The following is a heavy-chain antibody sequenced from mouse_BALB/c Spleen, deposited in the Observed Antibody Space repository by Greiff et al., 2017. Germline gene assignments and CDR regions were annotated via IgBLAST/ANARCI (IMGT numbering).Heavy chain of an antibody. Sequence: EVHLVESGGGLVQPGGSRKLSCAASGFTFSSFGMHWVRQAPEKGLEWVAYISSGSSTIYYADTVKGRFTISIDNPKNTLFLQMTSLRSEDTAMYYCAVVYYDYDPFAYWGQGTLVTVSA. CDR1: GFTFSSFG. CDR2: ISSGSSTI. D-gene: IGHD2-4*01. J-gene: IGHJ3*01. V-gene: IGHV5-17*02. CDR3: AVVYYDYDPFAY.